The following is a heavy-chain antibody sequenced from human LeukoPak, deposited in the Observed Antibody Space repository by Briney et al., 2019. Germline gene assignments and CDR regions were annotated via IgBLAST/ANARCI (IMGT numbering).Heavy chain of an antibody. CDR3: ARAGTIYGSGSYSLDP. V-gene: IGHV1-18*01. CDR1: GYTFTSYG. Sequence: GESLQISCKGSGYTFTSYGISWVRQAPGQGLEWMGWISAYNGNTNYAQKLQGRVTMTTDTSTSTAYMELRSLRSDDTAVYYCARAGTIYGSGSYSLDPWGQGTLVTVSS. D-gene: IGHD3-10*01. CDR2: ISAYNGNT. J-gene: IGHJ5*02.